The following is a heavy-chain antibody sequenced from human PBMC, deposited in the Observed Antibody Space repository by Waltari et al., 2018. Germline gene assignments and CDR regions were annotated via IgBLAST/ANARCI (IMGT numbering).Heavy chain of an antibody. D-gene: IGHD2-2*01. CDR3: TRTSTSRHNYYYAMDV. CDR1: GGSISSFY. J-gene: IGHJ6*02. V-gene: IGHV4-4*07. Sequence: QVQLQESGPGLVKPSETLSLTCTVSGGSISSFYWSWVRQSAGKGLEWIGRMYTTGSINYNPSLKSRVAMSVETAKNQFSLKLRSVTVADTAVYYCTRTSTSRHNYYYAMDVWGQGTTVTVSS. CDR2: MYTTGSI.